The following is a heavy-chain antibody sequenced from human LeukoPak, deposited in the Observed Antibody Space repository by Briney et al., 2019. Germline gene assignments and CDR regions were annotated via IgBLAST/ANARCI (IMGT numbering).Heavy chain of an antibody. J-gene: IGHJ6*02. CDR2: IYYSGST. V-gene: IGHV4-59*01. D-gene: IGHD6-19*01. CDR1: GGSISSYY. CDR3: ARFIAVAGTFYYGMDV. Sequence: SETLSLACTVSGGSISSYYWSWIRQPPGKGLEWIGYIYYSGSTNYNPSLKSRVTISVDTSKNQFSLKLSSVTAADTAVYYCARFIAVAGTFYYGMDVWGQGTTVTVSS.